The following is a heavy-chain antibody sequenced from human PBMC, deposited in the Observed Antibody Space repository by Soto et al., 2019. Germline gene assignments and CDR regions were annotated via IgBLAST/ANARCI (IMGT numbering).Heavy chain of an antibody. CDR2: IFHDGSIK. CDR3: AKELAFGDFWKGLKY. D-gene: IGHD3-3*01. V-gene: IGHV3-30*18. Sequence: QVQLVESGGGVVQPGRSVRLSCAASGFSFSSYAMHWVRQAPGKGLEWVVVIFHDGSIKKFADFVGGRFHVFSDNSNNNLFLQMERLKPDDSAVYYYAKELAFGDFWKGLKYWGQGALVPVAS. J-gene: IGHJ4*02. CDR1: GFSFSSYA.